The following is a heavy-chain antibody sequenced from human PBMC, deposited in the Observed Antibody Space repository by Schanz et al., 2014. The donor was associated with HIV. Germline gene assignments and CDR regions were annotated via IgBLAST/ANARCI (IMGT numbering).Heavy chain of an antibody. CDR2: LSYDGINK. V-gene: IGHV3-30*03. Sequence: QVQLVESGGGVVRPGRSLRFSCAASGFSFSNYGMHWVRQAPGKGLEWVAVLSYDGINKYFADSVKGRFTISRDNSKNTLYLQVKSLRAEDTAVYYCARDRMVYAQAPLYYFDYWGQGTLVTVSS. CDR3: ARDRMVYAQAPLYYFDY. CDR1: GFSFSNYG. J-gene: IGHJ4*02. D-gene: IGHD2-8*01.